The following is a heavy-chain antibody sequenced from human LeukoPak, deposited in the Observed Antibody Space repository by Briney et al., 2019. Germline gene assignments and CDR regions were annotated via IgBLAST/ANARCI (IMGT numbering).Heavy chain of an antibody. CDR3: AKDYSIVVVTAIADY. D-gene: IGHD2-21*02. CDR1: GFTLSSYA. CDR2: ITGSGSST. J-gene: IGHJ4*02. Sequence: GGSLRLSCAASGFTLSSYAMSWVRQAPGKGLEWVSGITGSGSSTYYADSVRGRFTISRDDSKNTLYLQMNSLRAEDTAVYYCAKDYSIVVVTAIADYWGQGTLVTVSS. V-gene: IGHV3-23*01.